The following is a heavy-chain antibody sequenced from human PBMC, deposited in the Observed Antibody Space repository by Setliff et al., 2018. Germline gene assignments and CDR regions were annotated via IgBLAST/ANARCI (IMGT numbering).Heavy chain of an antibody. CDR2: IIPIFGTA. J-gene: IGHJ6*03. CDR3: ARSRDYYDHYYMDV. V-gene: IGHV1-69*13. CDR1: GGTFSSYA. Sequence: SVKVSCKASGGTFSSYAISWVRQAPGQGLEWMGGIIPIFGTANYAQKFQGRVTITADESTSTAYMELSSLRSEDTAVYYCARSRDYYDHYYMDVWGKGATVTVSS.